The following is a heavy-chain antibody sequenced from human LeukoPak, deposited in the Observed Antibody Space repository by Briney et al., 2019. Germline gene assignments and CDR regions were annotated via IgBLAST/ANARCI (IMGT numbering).Heavy chain of an antibody. Sequence: GGSLRLSCAASGFTFDDYAMHWVRQAPGKGLEWVSGISWNSGSIGYADSVKGRFTISRDNAKNSLYLQMNSLRAEDTALYYCAKFHSSRARDYWGQGTLVTVSS. D-gene: IGHD6-13*01. CDR2: ISWNSGSI. J-gene: IGHJ4*02. CDR1: GFTFDDYA. CDR3: AKFHSSRARDY. V-gene: IGHV3-9*01.